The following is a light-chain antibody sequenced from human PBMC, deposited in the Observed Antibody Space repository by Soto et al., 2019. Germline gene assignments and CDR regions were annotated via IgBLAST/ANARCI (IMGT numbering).Light chain of an antibody. CDR1: QSVSSN. CDR3: QQYNNWT. J-gene: IGKJ1*01. CDR2: GAS. V-gene: IGKV3D-15*01. Sequence: EIVMTQSPATLSVSPGERATLSCRASQSVSSNLAWYQQKPGQAPRLLIYGASTRATGIPARFSGSGSGTEFTLTISSLESEDFAVYSCQQYNNWTFGQGTKVEL.